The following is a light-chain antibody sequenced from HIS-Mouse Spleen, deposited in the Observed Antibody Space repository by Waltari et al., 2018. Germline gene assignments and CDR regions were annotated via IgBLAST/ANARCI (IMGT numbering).Light chain of an antibody. V-gene: IGLV2-23*01. CDR1: SRDFGLYNF. CDR2: EGS. J-gene: IGLJ3*02. Sequence: QSALTQPASVSGSPGQSLTISCPATSRDFGLYNFVSWYHQHPGKAPKLMIYEGSKRPSGVSNRFSGSKSGNTASLTISGLQAEDEADYYCCSYAGSSTWVFGGGTKLTVL. CDR3: CSYAGSSTWV.